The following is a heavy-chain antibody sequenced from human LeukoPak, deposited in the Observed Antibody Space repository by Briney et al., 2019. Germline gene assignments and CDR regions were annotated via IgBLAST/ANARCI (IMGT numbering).Heavy chain of an antibody. CDR3: AKVHYYYDSSGYYWSYFDY. V-gene: IGHV3-11*01. Sequence: GGSLRLSCAASGFTFSDYYMSWIRQAPGKGLEWVSYISSSGSTMYYADSVKGRFTISRDNSKNTLYLQMNSLRAEDTAVYYCAKVHYYYDSSGYYWSYFDYWGQGTLVTVSS. J-gene: IGHJ4*02. CDR1: GFTFSDYY. D-gene: IGHD3-22*01. CDR2: ISSSGSTM.